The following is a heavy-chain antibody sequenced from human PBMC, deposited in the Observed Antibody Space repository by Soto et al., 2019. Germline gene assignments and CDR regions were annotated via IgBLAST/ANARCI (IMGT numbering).Heavy chain of an antibody. Sequence: QVHLVESGGGLVKPGGSLRLSCAASGFTFSDCYMSWFRQAPGKGLEWISYIGSTGSTIYYADSVRGRFTIARDNAKNSLYPQKNSLKDEEPGVYFWASRINLPTASTFDYWGQGTLVTVSS. CDR1: GFTFSDCY. V-gene: IGHV3-11*01. CDR3: ASRINLPTASTFDY. CDR2: IGSTGSTI. J-gene: IGHJ4*02.